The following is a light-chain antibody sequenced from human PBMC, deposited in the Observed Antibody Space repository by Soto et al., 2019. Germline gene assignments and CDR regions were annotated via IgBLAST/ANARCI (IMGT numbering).Light chain of an antibody. CDR1: QDISSW. V-gene: IGKV1-12*01. Sequence: DIQMTQSPSFVSASVGDRVTVTCRASQDISSWLAWYQQKPGKAPKLLIYTTSTLGSGVPSRFRGSRSGTDFTLTISFLQPEDFATYYCHQASRFPITFGQGTRLEIK. CDR3: HQASRFPIT. CDR2: TTS. J-gene: IGKJ5*01.